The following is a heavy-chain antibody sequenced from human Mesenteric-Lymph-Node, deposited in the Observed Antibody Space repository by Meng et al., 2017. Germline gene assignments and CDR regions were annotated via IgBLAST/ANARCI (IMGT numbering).Heavy chain of an antibody. V-gene: IGHV4-4*02. J-gene: IGHJ4*02. Sequence: QVQLQGSGPGLVKPSETLSLTYAVSGGSISSVYWWTWLRQSPGKGLEWIGEIYHSGSTNYNPSLKSRVTISVDKSKNQFSLKLTSVTAADTAVYYCARGGYYSFNYWGQGTLVTVSS. CDR2: IYHSGST. CDR3: ARGGYYSFNY. CDR1: GGSISSVYW. D-gene: IGHD5-18*01.